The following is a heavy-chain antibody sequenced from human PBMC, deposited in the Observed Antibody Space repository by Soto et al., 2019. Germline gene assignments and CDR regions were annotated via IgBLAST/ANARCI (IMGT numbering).Heavy chain of an antibody. CDR2: INAGNGNT. V-gene: IGHV1-3*01. D-gene: IGHD2-2*01. Sequence: ASVKVSCKASGYTFTSYAMHWVRQAPGQRLEWMGWINAGNGNTKYSQKFQGRVTITRDTSASTAYMELSSLRSEDTAVYYCARTNRDIVVVPAASLGGDYHYYMDVWGKGTTVTVSS. CDR1: GYTFTSYA. CDR3: ARTNRDIVVVPAASLGGDYHYYMDV. J-gene: IGHJ6*03.